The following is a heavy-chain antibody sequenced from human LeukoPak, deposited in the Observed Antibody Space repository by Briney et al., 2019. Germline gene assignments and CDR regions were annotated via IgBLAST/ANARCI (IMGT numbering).Heavy chain of an antibody. CDR2: IDHIGRA. CDR3: AMPGFCTATICSNYFES. CDR1: GTSFYRYY. V-gene: IGHV4-34*01. D-gene: IGHD2-15*01. J-gene: IGHJ5*01. Sequence: SETLSLTCAVYGTSFYRYYWCWIRQTPGRGLEWIGEIDHIGRASYNPSLKSRATISVDTSKNQFSLTLRSVTAADMGVYFCAMPGFCTATICSNYFESWGQGTLVTVSS.